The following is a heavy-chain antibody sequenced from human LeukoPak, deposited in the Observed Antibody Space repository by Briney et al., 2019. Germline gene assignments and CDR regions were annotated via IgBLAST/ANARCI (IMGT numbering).Heavy chain of an antibody. CDR3: VRGRYCRSANCYDYFDP. Sequence: SETLSLTCGVYGGSFGGYHWNWIRQPPGKRLEWIGEITYGGTTNYNPSLRRRVTMSVDTSKKQFSLHLTSVTAADTAVYYCVRGRYCRSANCYDYFDPWGPGTHVSVSS. CDR2: ITYGGTT. J-gene: IGHJ5*02. CDR1: GGSFGGYH. V-gene: IGHV4-34*01. D-gene: IGHD2-2*01.